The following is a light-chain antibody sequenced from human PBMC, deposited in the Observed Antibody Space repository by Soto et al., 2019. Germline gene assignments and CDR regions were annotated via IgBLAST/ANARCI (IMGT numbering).Light chain of an antibody. CDR2: GAS. CDR1: QSVSSY. V-gene: IGKV3-15*01. J-gene: IGKJ1*01. CDR3: QERSNWPPGT. Sequence: EIVMPQSPATLSVSPGERATLSCRASQSVSSYLAWYQQKPGQAPRLLIYGASPRATDIPDRFSGSGSGTEFTLTISRLQSEDFAVYYCQERSNWPPGTVGQGTQVDI.